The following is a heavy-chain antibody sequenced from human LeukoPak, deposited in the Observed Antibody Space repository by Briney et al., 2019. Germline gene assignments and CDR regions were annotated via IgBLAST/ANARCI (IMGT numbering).Heavy chain of an antibody. CDR3: ARVRDSSAFDI. V-gene: IGHV1-69*04. CDR1: GGTFSSYA. J-gene: IGHJ3*02. D-gene: IGHD3-22*01. Sequence: SVKVSCKASGGTFSSYAISWVRQAPGQGLEWMGRIIPILGIANYVQKFQGRVTITADKSTSTAYMELSSLRSEDTAVYYCARVRDSSAFDIWGQGTMVTVSS. CDR2: IIPILGIA.